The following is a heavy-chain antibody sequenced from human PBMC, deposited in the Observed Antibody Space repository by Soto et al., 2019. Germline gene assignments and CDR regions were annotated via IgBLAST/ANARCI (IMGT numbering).Heavy chain of an antibody. CDR3: ARDSSAWPNYFDS. D-gene: IGHD6-19*01. V-gene: IGHV3-23*01. J-gene: IGHJ4*02. Sequence: GSLRLSCVASGFSISIHALTWVRQAPGKGLEWLSSFSGRSGDTYYAASVKGRFTISGDSSKNTVILQMNNLRADDTALYYCARDSSAWPNYFDSWGQGIQVTVSS. CDR1: GFSISIHA. CDR2: FSGRSGDT.